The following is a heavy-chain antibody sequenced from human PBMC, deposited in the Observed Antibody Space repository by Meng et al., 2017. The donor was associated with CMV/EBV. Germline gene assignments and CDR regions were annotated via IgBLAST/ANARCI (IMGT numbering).Heavy chain of an antibody. J-gene: IGHJ5*02. CDR3: VREIPQAWAS. CDR1: GFSVSSNY. D-gene: IGHD2-21*01. CDR2: IYGSGNT. Sequence: EMQLVESGGGLVQPGGSLRLSCTASGFSVSSNYMSWVRQAPGKGLEWISIIYGSGNTYYGDSVKGRFTISRDNFRNTLYLQMNSLRAEDTAVYYCVREIPQAWASWGQGTLVTVSS. V-gene: IGHV3-66*01.